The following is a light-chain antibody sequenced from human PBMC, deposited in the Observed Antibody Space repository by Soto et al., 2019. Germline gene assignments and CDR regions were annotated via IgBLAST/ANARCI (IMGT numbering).Light chain of an antibody. CDR1: QSVSSN. Sequence: EIVMTKSPATLSVSPGERATLSCRASQSVSSNLAWYQQKPGQAPRLLIYGASTRATGIPARFSGSGSGTEYTLAISSLQSEDFAVYYCQQDNNLHHTFGQGTKLEIK. CDR3: QQDNNLHHT. J-gene: IGKJ2*01. V-gene: IGKV3-15*01. CDR2: GAS.